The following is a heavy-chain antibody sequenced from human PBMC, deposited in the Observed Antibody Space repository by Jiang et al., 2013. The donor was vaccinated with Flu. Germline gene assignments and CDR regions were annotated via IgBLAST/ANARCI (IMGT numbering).Heavy chain of an antibody. CDR2: LNPNNGYI. D-gene: IGHD3-10*01. J-gene: IGHJ5*01. Sequence: GAEVKKPGASVKVSCKTSGYTFTSADINWVRQAAGQGLEWLGRLNPNNGYIGYAQTFQGRVTMTRNTSISTVYLELSSLRSEDTAVYYCAEASYYGWGSPFDSWGQGTLVTVSS. V-gene: IGHV1-8*01. CDR3: AEASYYGWGSPFDS. CDR1: GYTFTSAD.